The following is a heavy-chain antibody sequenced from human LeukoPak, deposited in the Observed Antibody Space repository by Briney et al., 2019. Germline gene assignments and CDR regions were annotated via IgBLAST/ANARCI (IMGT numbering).Heavy chain of an antibody. J-gene: IGHJ4*02. V-gene: IGHV3-48*01. D-gene: IGHD3-22*01. CDR2: ISSSSSTI. Sequence: GGSLRLSCAASGFTFSSNSMNWDRQAPGKGLEWVSHISSSSSTIYYADSVKGRFTISRDNAKNSLYLQMNSLRAEDAAVYYCARDYYDSSGYDYFDYWGQGTLVTVSS. CDR1: GFTFSSNS. CDR3: ARDYYDSSGYDYFDY.